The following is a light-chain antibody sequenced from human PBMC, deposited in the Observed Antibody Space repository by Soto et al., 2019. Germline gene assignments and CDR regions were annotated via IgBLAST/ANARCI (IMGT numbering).Light chain of an antibody. CDR2: RSS. CDR1: QDLDNW. Sequence: ILVSQSPSSLTASVGDRVTITCRASQDLDNWLAWYQQKPGKAPQLLIYRSSTLKTGVPSRFSGFGSGTEYTLTISGLQPDDFATYYCQQYSSYWTFGQGTKVDIK. CDR3: QQYSSYWT. V-gene: IGKV1-5*03. J-gene: IGKJ1*01.